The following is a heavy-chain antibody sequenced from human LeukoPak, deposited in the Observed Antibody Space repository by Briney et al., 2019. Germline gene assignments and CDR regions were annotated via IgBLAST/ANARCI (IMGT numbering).Heavy chain of an antibody. J-gene: IGHJ4*02. Sequence: GRSLRLSCAASGFTFSSYGMHWVRQAPGKGLEWVAVISYDGSIKYYADSLKGRFTISRDNSKNTLSLQVNSLRAEDTAVYYCATEIDYGDYVHNFDYWGQGTLVTVSS. V-gene: IGHV3-30*03. CDR1: GFTFSSYG. CDR3: ATEIDYGDYVHNFDY. D-gene: IGHD4-17*01. CDR2: ISYDGSIK.